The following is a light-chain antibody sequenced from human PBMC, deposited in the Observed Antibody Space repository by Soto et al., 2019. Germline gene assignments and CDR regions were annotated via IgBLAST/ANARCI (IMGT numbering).Light chain of an antibody. CDR2: GNT. J-gene: IGLJ3*02. CDR3: QSYDRSLSDVL. CDR1: NSNIGAGYD. Sequence: QSDLTQQPSVSGAPGQTVTISCTGSNSNIGAGYDVQWYQQIPGTAPKFLLYGNTNRPSGVPDRFSGSKSGTSASLIITGLQAEDEADYYCQSYDRSLSDVLFGGGTKVTVL. V-gene: IGLV1-40*01.